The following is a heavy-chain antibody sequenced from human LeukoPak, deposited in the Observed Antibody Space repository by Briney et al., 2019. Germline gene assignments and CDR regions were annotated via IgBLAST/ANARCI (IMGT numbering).Heavy chain of an antibody. V-gene: IGHV3-23*01. D-gene: IGHD3-22*01. Sequence: PGGSLRLSCAASGFTFSSYGMSWVRQAPGKGLEWVSAISGSGGSTYYADSVKGRFTISRDNSKNTLYLQMNSLRAEGTAVYYCAKDPITMIVVVPDYWGQGTLVTVSS. CDR1: GFTFSSYG. J-gene: IGHJ4*02. CDR2: ISGSGGST. CDR3: AKDPITMIVVVPDY.